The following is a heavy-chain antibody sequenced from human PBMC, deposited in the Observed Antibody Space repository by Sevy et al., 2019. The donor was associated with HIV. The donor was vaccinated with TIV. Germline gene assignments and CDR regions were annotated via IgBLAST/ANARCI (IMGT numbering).Heavy chain of an antibody. V-gene: IGHV4-34*01. J-gene: IGHJ4*02. D-gene: IGHD3-22*01. Sequence: SETLSLTCAVYGGSFSGYYWSWIRQPPGKGLEWIEEINHSGSTDYNPSLKSRVTISVDTSKNQFSLKVRSVTAADTAVYYCARDNSGYDHKRFDYWGQGTPVTVSS. CDR2: INHSGST. CDR1: GGSFSGYY. CDR3: ARDNSGYDHKRFDY.